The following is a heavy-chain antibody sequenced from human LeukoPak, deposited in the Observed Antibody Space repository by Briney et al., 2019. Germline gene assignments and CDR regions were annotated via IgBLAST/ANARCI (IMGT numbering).Heavy chain of an antibody. CDR1: GFTFSLYW. D-gene: IGHD2/OR15-2a*01. J-gene: IGHJ5*02. Sequence: GGSLRLSCAASGFTFSLYWMNWVRRAPGKGLEWVANVKQDGSEENYVDSVKGRFTISRDNAKNTLYLQMNSLRAEDTAVYYCARAARADCTSPTCHSWLAPWGQGTQVTVSS. CDR3: ARAARADCTSPTCHSWLAP. V-gene: IGHV3-7*01. CDR2: VKQDGSEE.